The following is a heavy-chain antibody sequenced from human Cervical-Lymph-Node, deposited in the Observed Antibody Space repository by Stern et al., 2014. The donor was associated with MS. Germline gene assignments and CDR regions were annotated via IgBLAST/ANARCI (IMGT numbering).Heavy chain of an antibody. CDR3: AKDPRIYDSSGYLDD. CDR1: GFTFSLYD. J-gene: IGHJ4*02. Sequence: VQLVESGGGVVQPGRSLRLSCAASGFTFSLYDMHWVRQAPGKGLEWVAVISYDGDNKFYTDSVKGRFTISRDSSKSTLYLQLNSLRPEDTAIYYCAKDPRIYDSSGYLDDWGQGTLVTVSS. CDR2: ISYDGDNK. V-gene: IGHV3-30*18. D-gene: IGHD3-22*01.